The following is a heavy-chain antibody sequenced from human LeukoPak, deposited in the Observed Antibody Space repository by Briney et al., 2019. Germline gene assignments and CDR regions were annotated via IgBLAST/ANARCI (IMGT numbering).Heavy chain of an antibody. CDR1: GFTFSSYG. D-gene: IGHD4/OR15-4a*01. V-gene: IGHV3-30*02. CDR3: TRVGANYYGNFDY. Sequence: GGSLRLSCAASGFTFSSYGMHWVRQAPGKGLEWVAFIRYDGSNKYYADSVKGRFTISRDNSKNTLYLQMNSLRDEDTAVYYCTRVGANYYGNFDYWGQGTLVTVSS. CDR2: IRYDGSNK. J-gene: IGHJ4*02.